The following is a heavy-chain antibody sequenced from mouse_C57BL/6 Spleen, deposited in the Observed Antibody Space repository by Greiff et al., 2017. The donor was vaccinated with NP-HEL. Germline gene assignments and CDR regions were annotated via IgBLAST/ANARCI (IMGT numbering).Heavy chain of an antibody. CDR1: GYTFTDYN. CDR2: INPNNGGT. CDR3: ARNHYYGSSYYFDY. Sequence: VQLKQSGPELVKPGASVKIPCKASGYTFTDYNMDWVKQSHGKSLEWIGDINPNNGGTIYNQKFKGKATLTVDKSSSTAYMELRSLTSEDTAVYYCARNHYYGSSYYFDYWGQGTTLTVSS. J-gene: IGHJ2*01. D-gene: IGHD1-1*01. V-gene: IGHV1-18*01.